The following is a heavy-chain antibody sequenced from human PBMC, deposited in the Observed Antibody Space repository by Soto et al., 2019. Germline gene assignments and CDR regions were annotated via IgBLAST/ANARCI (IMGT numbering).Heavy chain of an antibody. J-gene: IGHJ4*02. CDR2: INAGNGNT. V-gene: IGHV1-3*05. CDR1: GYTFTGYA. D-gene: IGHD6-19*01. CDR3: ARAVAVAADFDH. Sequence: QVQLVQSGAEEKKPGASVKVSCKASGYTFTGYAMHWVRQAPGQRLEWMGWINAGNGNTKYSQKFQGRVTITRDTSESTAYMELSSLRSEDTAVYSCARAVAVAADFDHWGQGTLVTVSS.